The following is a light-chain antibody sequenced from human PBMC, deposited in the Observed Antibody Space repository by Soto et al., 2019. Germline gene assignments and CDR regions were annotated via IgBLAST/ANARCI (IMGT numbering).Light chain of an antibody. J-gene: IGKJ1*01. CDR3: QHYNSYSEA. CDR1: QDIDNF. V-gene: IGKV1-27*01. CDR2: AAS. Sequence: ILMTQSPSSLSAFVGDRVTITCRASQDIDNFLAWYQQKPGKVPKLLIYAASTLQSGVPSRFSGSGSGTDFTLTISSLQPDDFATYYCQHYNSYSEAFGQGTKVDIK.